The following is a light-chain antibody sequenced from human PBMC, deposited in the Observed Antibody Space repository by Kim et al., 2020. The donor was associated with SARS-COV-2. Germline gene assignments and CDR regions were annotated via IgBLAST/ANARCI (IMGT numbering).Light chain of an antibody. CDR2: RAS. CDR3: QQYNSYPRT. CDR1: QSISSW. Sequence: AAVGDRVTITCRASQSISSWLAWYQQKPGKPPSLLIYRASTLESGVPSRFSGSGSGTEFTLTISSLQPDDFATYYCQQYNSYPRTFGQGTKVDIK. J-gene: IGKJ1*01. V-gene: IGKV1-5*03.